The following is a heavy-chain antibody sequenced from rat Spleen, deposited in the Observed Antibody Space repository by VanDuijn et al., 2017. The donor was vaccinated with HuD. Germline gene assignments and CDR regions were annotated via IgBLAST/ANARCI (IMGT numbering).Heavy chain of an antibody. Sequence: QVQLKESGPGLVQPSQTLSLTCTVSGFSLATNGVSWVRQPPGGGLEWMGVIWAGGSPSYNSLLKSRLGISRDTSKSQVFLKMNSLQTEDTATYYCTTVLQGHGFAYWGQGTLVTVSS. CDR2: IWAGGSP. V-gene: IGHV2-1*01. J-gene: IGHJ3*01. CDR3: TTVLQGHGFAY. D-gene: IGHD1-1*01. CDR1: GFSLATNG.